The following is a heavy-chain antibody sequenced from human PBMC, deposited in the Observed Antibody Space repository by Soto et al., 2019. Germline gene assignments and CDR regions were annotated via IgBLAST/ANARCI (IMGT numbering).Heavy chain of an antibody. CDR2: IKQDGSEK. V-gene: IGHV3-7*01. CDR3: ARGRDYEKYYFDY. J-gene: IGHJ4*02. Sequence: SLRLSCAASGFAFSSDWMSWVRQAPGKGLEWVANIKQDGSEKYYVDSVKGRFTISRDNAKNSLYLQMNSLRAEDTAVYYCARGRDYEKYYFDYWGQGTLVTVSS. D-gene: IGHD4-17*01. CDR1: GFAFSSDW.